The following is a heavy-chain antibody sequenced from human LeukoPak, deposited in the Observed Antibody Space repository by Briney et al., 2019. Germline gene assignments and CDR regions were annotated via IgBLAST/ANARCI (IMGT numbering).Heavy chain of an antibody. CDR2: IKQDGSEK. D-gene: IGHD6-19*01. CDR3: ATCSGWSSCYYMDV. Sequence: GGSLRLSCAASGFTFSSYWMSWVRQAPGKGLEWVANIKQDGSEKYYVDSVKGRFTISRDNAKNSLYLQMNSLRAEDTAVYYCATCSGWSSCYYMDVWGKGTTVIISS. V-gene: IGHV3-7*01. J-gene: IGHJ6*03. CDR1: GFTFSSYW.